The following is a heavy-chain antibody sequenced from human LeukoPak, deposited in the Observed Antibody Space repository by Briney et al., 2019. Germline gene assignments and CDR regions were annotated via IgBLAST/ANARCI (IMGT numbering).Heavy chain of an antibody. J-gene: IGHJ3*02. Sequence: SETLSLTCTVSGGSIAGTSFYWSWIRQPAGKGLEWIGRIYTSGSTNYNPSLKSRVTISLDTSKNQFSLKLSSVTAADTAVYYCARLIWFGSASDIWGQGTMVTVSS. CDR1: GGSIAGTSFY. CDR3: ARLIWFGSASDI. CDR2: IYTSGST. V-gene: IGHV4-61*02. D-gene: IGHD3-10*01.